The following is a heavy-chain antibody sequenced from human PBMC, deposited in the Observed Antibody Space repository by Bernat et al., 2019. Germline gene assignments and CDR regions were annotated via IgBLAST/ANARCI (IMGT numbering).Heavy chain of an antibody. CDR2: IWYDGSNK. CDR3: AREWGLAAYCGGDCYPGIYYFDY. CDR1: GFTFSSYG. Sequence: QVQLVESGGGVVQPGRSLRLSCAASGFTFSSYGMHWVRQAPGKGLEWVAAIWYDGSNKYYADSMKGRFTISRDNSKNTLYLQMNSLRAEDTAVYYCAREWGLAAYCGGDCYPGIYYFDYWGQGTLVTVSS. D-gene: IGHD2-21*02. V-gene: IGHV3-33*01. J-gene: IGHJ4*02.